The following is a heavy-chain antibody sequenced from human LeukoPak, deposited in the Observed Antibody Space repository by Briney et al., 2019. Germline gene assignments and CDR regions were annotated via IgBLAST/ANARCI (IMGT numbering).Heavy chain of an antibody. J-gene: IGHJ5*02. CDR1: GGSFSGYY. CDR3: ARRSPYQLLFDP. CDR2: INHSGST. Sequence: SETLSLTCAVYGGSFSGYYWSWIRQPPGKGLEWIGEINHSGSTYYNPSLKSRVTMSVDTSKNQFSLRLSSVTAADTAVYYCARRSPYQLLFDPWGQGTLVTVSS. D-gene: IGHD2-2*01. V-gene: IGHV4-34*01.